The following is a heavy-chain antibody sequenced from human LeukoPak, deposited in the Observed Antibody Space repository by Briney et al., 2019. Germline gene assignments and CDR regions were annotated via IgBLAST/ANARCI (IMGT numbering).Heavy chain of an antibody. Sequence: GGSLRLSCAASGFTFSTYAMSWVRQSPGRRLEWVAAISGSNPGTYHADSVKGRFTISRDNSKNTLHLQMRSLRAEDSAIYYCAKASLGHCTGAFRYHFDSWGQGTLVTVSS. D-gene: IGHD2-8*02. J-gene: IGHJ4*02. CDR3: AKASLGHCTGAFRYHFDS. CDR1: GFTFSTYA. CDR2: ISGSNPGT. V-gene: IGHV3-23*01.